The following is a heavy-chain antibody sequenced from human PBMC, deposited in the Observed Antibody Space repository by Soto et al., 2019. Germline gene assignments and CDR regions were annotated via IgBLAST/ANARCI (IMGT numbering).Heavy chain of an antibody. D-gene: IGHD1-26*01. CDR1: GYSFTTYG. V-gene: IGHV1-18*04. Sequence: QVLLVQSGAEVKKPGASVKVSCQASGYSFTTYGITWVRRAPGQGLEWLGWISGHSGETKSSEKVRRRVTLTADTSTNTAYLELRSLTSDDTAIYYCARPRASLPSFTYYDYGLDVWGQGTAVTVSS. CDR2: ISGHSGET. J-gene: IGHJ6*02. CDR3: ARPRASLPSFTYYDYGLDV.